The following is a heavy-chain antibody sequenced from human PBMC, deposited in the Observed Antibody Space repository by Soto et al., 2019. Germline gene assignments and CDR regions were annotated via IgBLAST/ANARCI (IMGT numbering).Heavy chain of an antibody. CDR1: GLTFSDYC. V-gene: IGHV3-74*01. CDR2: IKRDGSTT. J-gene: IGHJ6*03. Sequence: EVQLVEPGGGLVQPGGSLRLSCAASGLTFSDYCMHWVRQAPGRGLEWVSRIKRDGSTTNYADSVKGRFTISRDNAKNTLYLEMNSLRVEDTADYYCARGSINYYSEDVWGKGTTVTVSS. CDR3: ARGSINYYSEDV.